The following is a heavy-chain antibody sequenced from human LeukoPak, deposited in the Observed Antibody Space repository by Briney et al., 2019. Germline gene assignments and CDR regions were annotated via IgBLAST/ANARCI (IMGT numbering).Heavy chain of an antibody. D-gene: IGHD7-27*01. J-gene: IGHJ4*02. Sequence: GGSLRLSCAASGFTFSSYAMSWVRQAPGKGLEWVSAISGSGGSTYYADSVKGRFTISRDNSKNTLYLQMNSLRAEDTAVYYCASPSQANWGLVRKPLEYYWGQGTLVTVSS. CDR3: ASPSQANWGLVRKPLEYY. CDR2: ISGSGGST. V-gene: IGHV3-23*01. CDR1: GFTFSSYA.